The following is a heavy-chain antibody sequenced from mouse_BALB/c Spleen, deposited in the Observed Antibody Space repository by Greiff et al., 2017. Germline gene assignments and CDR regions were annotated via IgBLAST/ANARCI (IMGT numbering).Heavy chain of an antibody. J-gene: IGHJ1*01. V-gene: IGHV1-7*01. CDR1: GYTFTSYW. Sequence: VQLQQSGAELAKPGASVKMSCKASGYTFTSYWMHWVKQRPGQGLEWIGYINPSTGYTEYNQKFKDKATLTADKSSSTAYMQLSSLTSEDSAVYYCASLPNFDVWGAGTTVTVSS. CDR3: ASLPNFDV. CDR2: INPSTGYT.